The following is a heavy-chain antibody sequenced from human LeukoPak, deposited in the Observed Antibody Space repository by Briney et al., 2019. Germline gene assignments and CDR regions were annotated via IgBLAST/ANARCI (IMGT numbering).Heavy chain of an antibody. D-gene: IGHD2-2*02. V-gene: IGHV4-39*07. CDR3: ARVLYCSGTSCYKGYNWFDP. J-gene: IGHJ5*02. CDR2: IYYSGST. Sequence: SETLSLTCTVSGGSISSSSYYWGWIRQPPGKGLEWIGSIYYSGSTYYNPSLKSRVTISVDTSKNQFSLKLSSVTAADTAVYYCARVLYCSGTSCYKGYNWFDPWGQGTLVTVSS. CDR1: GGSISSSSYY.